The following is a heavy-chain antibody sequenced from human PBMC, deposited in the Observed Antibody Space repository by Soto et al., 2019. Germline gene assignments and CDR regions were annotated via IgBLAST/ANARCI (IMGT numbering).Heavy chain of an antibody. CDR2: IIPIFGTA. J-gene: IGHJ4*02. CDR3: ARAGPASIAAAGTEFDY. D-gene: IGHD6-13*01. CDR1: GGTFSSYA. Sequence: QVQLVQSGAEVKKPGFSVKVSCKDSGGTFSSYAISWERKAPGQGLEWMGGIIPIFGTANYAQKFQGRVTITADESTSTAYMELSSLRSEDTAVYYCARAGPASIAAAGTEFDYWGQGTLVTVSS. V-gene: IGHV1-69*12.